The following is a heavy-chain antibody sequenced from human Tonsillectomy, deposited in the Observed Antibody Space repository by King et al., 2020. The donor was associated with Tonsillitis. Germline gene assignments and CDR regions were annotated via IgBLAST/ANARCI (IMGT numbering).Heavy chain of an antibody. J-gene: IGHJ5*02. V-gene: IGHV3-7*01. CDR1: GFTFSKYW. D-gene: IGHD3-10*02. CDR2: IKQDGSEK. CDR3: ARALYYYGRGWFDP. Sequence: VQLVESGGGLVQPGGSLRLSCAASGFTFSKYWMSGVRQAPGKGLEWVANIKQDGSEKYYVDSVKGRFTISRDNAKNSLYLQMNSLRAGDTAVYYCARALYYYGRGWFDPWGQGTLVTVSS.